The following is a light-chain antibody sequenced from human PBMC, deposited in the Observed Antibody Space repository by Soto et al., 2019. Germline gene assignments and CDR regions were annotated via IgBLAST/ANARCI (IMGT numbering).Light chain of an antibody. V-gene: IGLV7-46*01. CDR3: LLSYSGPWV. CDR2: DTK. J-gene: IGLJ3*02. Sequence: QPVVTQEPSVTVSPGGTVTLTCGSSTGAVTSGHYPYWVRQKPGQAPRTLIYDTKNKHSWTPARFSGSLLGGKAALTLSGAQPEDEADYYCLLSYSGPWVFGGGTKLTVL. CDR1: TGAVTSGHY.